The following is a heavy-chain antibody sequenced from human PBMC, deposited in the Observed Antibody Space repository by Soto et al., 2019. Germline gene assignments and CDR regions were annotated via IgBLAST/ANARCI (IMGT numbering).Heavy chain of an antibody. D-gene: IGHD2-8*01. CDR2: IILALGTP. CDR1: GDSFTNYA. CDR3: GRYCTNTKCRGGDYLDL. Sequence: QVLLVQSGAEMKQPGSSVSVSCRASGDSFTNYAFTWVRQAPGQGPEWLGGIILALGTPHYSQRFQGRLTLTADESSSTVYMELGSLRLDDTAVYYCGRYCTNTKCRGGDYLDLWGQGPLLTVSS. J-gene: IGHJ1*01. V-gene: IGHV1-69*01.